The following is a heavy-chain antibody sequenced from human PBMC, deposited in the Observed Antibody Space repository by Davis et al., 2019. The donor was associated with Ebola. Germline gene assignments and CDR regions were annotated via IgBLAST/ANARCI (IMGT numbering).Heavy chain of an antibody. CDR3: ARGNGWAVNWFDP. J-gene: IGHJ5*02. Sequence: PSETLSLTCTVSGGSISSGGYYWSWIRQHPGKGLEWIGYIYYSGSTYYNPSLKSRVTISVDTSKNQFSLKLSSVTAADTAVYYCARGNGWAVNWFDPWGQGTLVTVSS. D-gene: IGHD1-1*01. CDR1: GGSISSGGYY. V-gene: IGHV4-31*03. CDR2: IYYSGST.